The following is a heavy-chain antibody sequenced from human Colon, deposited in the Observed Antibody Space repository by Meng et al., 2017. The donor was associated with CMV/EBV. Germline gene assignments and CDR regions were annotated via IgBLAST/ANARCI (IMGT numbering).Heavy chain of an antibody. CDR2: ISSDGRNT. Sequence: SGAVPGVAFSAYSMYWVRQAPGKGLEYVSAISSDGRNTYYADSVKGRFTISRDNSKNTLFLQMGSLRAEDTAVYYCATDPSTVTTNYWGQGTLVTVSS. V-gene: IGHV3-64*02. CDR3: ATDPSTVTTNY. CDR1: GVAFSAYS. J-gene: IGHJ4*02. D-gene: IGHD4-17*01.